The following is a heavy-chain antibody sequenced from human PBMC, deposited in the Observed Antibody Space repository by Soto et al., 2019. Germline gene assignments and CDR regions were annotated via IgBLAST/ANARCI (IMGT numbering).Heavy chain of an antibody. Sequence: ASVKVSCKASGSIFTRYGMHWVRQAPGQRLEWMGWIDAGNGHTKYSRRLQGRVTITRDTSATTAYMELRSLRSEDTAVYYCARDTYSESSGYPDHWGQGTVVTVSS. D-gene: IGHD3-22*01. V-gene: IGHV1-3*01. J-gene: IGHJ5*02. CDR3: ARDTYSESSGYPDH. CDR2: IDAGNGHT. CDR1: GSIFTRYG.